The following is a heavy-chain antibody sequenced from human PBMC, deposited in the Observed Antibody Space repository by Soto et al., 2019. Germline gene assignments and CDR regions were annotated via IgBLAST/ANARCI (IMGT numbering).Heavy chain of an antibody. CDR3: ARGGGGITGTRGAFDI. CDR1: GYTLTELS. V-gene: IGHV1-24*01. CDR2: FDPEDGEA. Sequence: GASVKVYCKVSGYTLTELSMHWVRQAPGKGLEWMGGFDPEDGEAIYAQKFQGRVTMTEDKSTSTAYMELSSLRSEDTAVYYCARGGGGITGTRGAFDIWGQGTMVTVSS. J-gene: IGHJ3*02. D-gene: IGHD1-20*01.